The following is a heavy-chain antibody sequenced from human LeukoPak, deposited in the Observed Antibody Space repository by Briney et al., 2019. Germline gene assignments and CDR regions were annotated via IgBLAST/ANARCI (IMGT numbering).Heavy chain of an antibody. CDR3: ARNRGKYYYYYYYMDV. J-gene: IGHJ6*03. CDR2: INHSGST. D-gene: IGHD3-10*01. V-gene: IGHV4-34*01. Sequence: SETLSLTCAVYGGSFSGYYWSWIRQPPGKGLEWIGEINHSGSTNYNPSLKSRVTISVDTSKNQFSLKLSSVTAADTAVYYCARNRGKYYYYYYYMDVWGNGTTVTVSS. CDR1: GGSFSGYY.